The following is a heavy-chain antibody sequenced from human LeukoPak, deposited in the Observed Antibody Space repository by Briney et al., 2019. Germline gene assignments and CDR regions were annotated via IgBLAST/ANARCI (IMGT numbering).Heavy chain of an antibody. CDR1: GFTFSDYY. Sequence: PGGSLRLSCAASGFTFSDYYMSWIRQAPGKGLEWVANIKQDGSEKYYVDSVKGRFTISRDNAKNSLYLQMNSLRAEDTAVYYCARVHYSGYDAFDYWGQGTLVTVSS. CDR2: IKQDGSEK. V-gene: IGHV3-7*01. D-gene: IGHD5-12*01. CDR3: ARVHYSGYDAFDY. J-gene: IGHJ4*02.